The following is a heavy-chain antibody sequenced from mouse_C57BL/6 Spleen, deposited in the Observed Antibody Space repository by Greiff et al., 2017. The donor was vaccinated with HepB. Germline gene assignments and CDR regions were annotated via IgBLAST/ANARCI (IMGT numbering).Heavy chain of an antibody. J-gene: IGHJ1*03. CDR2: INPSNGGT. CDR3: ARSGGSSLWYFDV. D-gene: IGHD1-1*01. Sequence: QVQLQQPGTELVKPGASVKLSCKASGYTFPSYWMHWVKQRPGQGLEWIGNINPSNGGTNYNEKFKSKATLTVDKSSSTAYMQLSSLTSEDSAVYYCARSGGSSLWYFDVWGTGTTVTVSS. CDR1: GYTFPSYW. V-gene: IGHV1-53*01.